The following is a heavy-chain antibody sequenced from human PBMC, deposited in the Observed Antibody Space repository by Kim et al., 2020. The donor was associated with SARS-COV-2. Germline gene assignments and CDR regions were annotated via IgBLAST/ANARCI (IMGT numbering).Heavy chain of an antibody. CDR3: ARDLIAVAGKGRVDP. CDR2: IYYSGST. V-gene: IGHV4-31*03. D-gene: IGHD6-19*01. CDR1: GGSISSGGYY. Sequence: SETLSLTCTVSGGSISSGGYYWSWIRQHPGKGLEWIGYIYYSGSTYYNPSLKSRVTISVDTSKNQFSLKLSSVTAADTAVYYCARDLIAVAGKGRVDPWGQGTLVTVSS. J-gene: IGHJ5*02.